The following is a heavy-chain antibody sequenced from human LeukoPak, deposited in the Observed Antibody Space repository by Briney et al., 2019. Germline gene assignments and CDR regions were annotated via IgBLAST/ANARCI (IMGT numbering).Heavy chain of an antibody. J-gene: IGHJ5*02. D-gene: IGHD3-10*01. Sequence: EASVKVSCKASGGTFSSYAISWVRQAPGQGLEWMGRIIPILGIANYAQKFQGRVTITADKSTSTAYMELSSLRSEDTAVYYCARDSGALWFGELSAWGQGTLVTVSS. CDR2: IIPILGIA. V-gene: IGHV1-69*04. CDR1: GGTFSSYA. CDR3: ARDSGALWFGELSA.